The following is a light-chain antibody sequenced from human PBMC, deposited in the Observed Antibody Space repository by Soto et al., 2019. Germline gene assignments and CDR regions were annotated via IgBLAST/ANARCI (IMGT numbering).Light chain of an antibody. V-gene: IGKV1-5*03. CDR3: QQSHSYWT. CDR2: KAS. Sequence: IAMTQSPSTLSASVGDRVTITCRASQSISSWLAWYQQKPGKAPKLLIYKASSLESGVPSRFSGSGSGPEFTLTLGSLEADDFATYYCQQSHSYWTFGQGTKVEIK. CDR1: QSISSW. J-gene: IGKJ1*01.